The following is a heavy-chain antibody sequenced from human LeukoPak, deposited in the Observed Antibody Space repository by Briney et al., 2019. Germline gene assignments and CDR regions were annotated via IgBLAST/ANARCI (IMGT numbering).Heavy chain of an antibody. J-gene: IGHJ6*03. D-gene: IGHD5-18*01. CDR3: AKSDDTALAYYFYYYMDV. CDR1: GFIFSTYG. CDR2: IRYDGNNK. Sequence: PGGSLRLSCAASGFIFSTYGMHWVRQAPGKGLEWVAFIRYDGNNKNYVDSVRGRFTISRDNSKNTLFLQMNSLRGEDTAVYYCAKSDDTALAYYFYYYMDVWGKGTTVTVSS. V-gene: IGHV3-30*02.